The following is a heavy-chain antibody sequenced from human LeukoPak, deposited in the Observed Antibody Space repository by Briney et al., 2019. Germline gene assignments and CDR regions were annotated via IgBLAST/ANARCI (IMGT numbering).Heavy chain of an antibody. J-gene: IGHJ4*02. Sequence: GGSLRLSCAASGFTFSDYYMSWIRQAPGKGLEWVSYISSSSSYTNYADSVKGRFTISRDNAKNSLYLQMNSLRAEDTAVYYCARDLIAAAGVPGDYWGQGTLVTVSS. D-gene: IGHD6-13*01. V-gene: IGHV3-11*05. CDR2: ISSSSSYT. CDR1: GFTFSDYY. CDR3: ARDLIAAAGVPGDY.